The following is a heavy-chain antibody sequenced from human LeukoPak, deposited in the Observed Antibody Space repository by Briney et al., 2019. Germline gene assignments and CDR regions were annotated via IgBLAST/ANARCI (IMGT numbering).Heavy chain of an antibody. Sequence: PGGSPRLSCAASGFTFSSYGMHWVRQAPGKGLEWVAVISYDGSNKYYADSVKGRFTISRDNSKNTLYLQMNSLRAEDTAVYYCAKGRELLVPRFDPWGQGTLVTVSS. CDR2: ISYDGSNK. J-gene: IGHJ5*02. D-gene: IGHD3-10*01. V-gene: IGHV3-30*18. CDR1: GFTFSSYG. CDR3: AKGRELLVPRFDP.